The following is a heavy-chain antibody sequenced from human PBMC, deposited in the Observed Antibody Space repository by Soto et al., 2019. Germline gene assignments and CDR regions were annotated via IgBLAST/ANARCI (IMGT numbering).Heavy chain of an antibody. D-gene: IGHD3-22*01. J-gene: IGHJ4*02. CDR1: GFTFSNAW. Sequence: GSLRLSCAASGFTFSNAWMSWVRQAPGKGLEWVGRIKSKTDGGTTDYAAPVQGRFTISRDDSKNTLYLQMNSLKTEDTAVYYCTTLPGVYYDSSGYYYGYDYWGQGTLVTVSS. CDR2: IKSKTDGGTT. V-gene: IGHV3-15*01. CDR3: TTLPGVYYDSSGYYYGYDY.